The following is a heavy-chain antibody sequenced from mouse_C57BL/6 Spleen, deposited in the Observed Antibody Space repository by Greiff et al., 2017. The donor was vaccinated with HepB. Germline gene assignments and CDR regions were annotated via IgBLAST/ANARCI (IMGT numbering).Heavy chain of an antibody. D-gene: IGHD2-3*01. V-gene: IGHV1-26*01. CDR2: INPNNGGT. Sequence: EVQLQQSGPELVKPGASVKISCKASGYTFTDYYMNWVKQSHGKSLEWIGDINPNNGGTSYNQKFKGKATLTVDKSSSTAYMELRSLTSEDSAVYYCARWLYDGYPWFAYWGQGTLVTVSA. CDR1: GYTFTDYY. J-gene: IGHJ3*01. CDR3: ARWLYDGYPWFAY.